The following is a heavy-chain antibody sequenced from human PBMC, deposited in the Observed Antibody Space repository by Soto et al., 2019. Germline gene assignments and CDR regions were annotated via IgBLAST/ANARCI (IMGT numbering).Heavy chain of an antibody. Sequence: GGSLRLSCAASGFTFSGSAMHWVRQASGKGLEWVGRIRSKANSYATAYAASVKGRFTISRDDSKNTAYLQMNSLKTEDTAVYYCTRHRGGGYCSSTSCYGGYYYYYMDVWGKGTTVTVSS. CDR2: IRSKANSYAT. CDR1: GFTFSGSA. CDR3: TRHRGGGYCSSTSCYGGYYYYYMDV. V-gene: IGHV3-73*01. D-gene: IGHD2-2*01. J-gene: IGHJ6*03.